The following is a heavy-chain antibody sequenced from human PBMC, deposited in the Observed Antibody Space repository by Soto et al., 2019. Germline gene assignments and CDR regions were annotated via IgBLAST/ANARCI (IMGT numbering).Heavy chain of an antibody. J-gene: IGHJ6*02. CDR1: GFTFSNAW. D-gene: IGHD3-22*01. V-gene: IGHV3-15*07. CDR3: TTDYYDSSGYTHSDYYYYYGMDV. Sequence: GLPLRLSCAASGFTFSNAWMNWVRQAQGKGLEWVGRIKSKTDGGTTDYAAPVKGRFTISRDDSKNTLYLQMNSLKTEDTAVYYCTTDYYDSSGYTHSDYYYYYGMDVWGQGTTVTVSS. CDR2: IKSKTDGGTT.